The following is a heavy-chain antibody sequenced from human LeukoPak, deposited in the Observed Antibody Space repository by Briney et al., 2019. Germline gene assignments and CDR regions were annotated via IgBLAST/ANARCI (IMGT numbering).Heavy chain of an antibody. V-gene: IGHV3-43*01. CDR2: ITWDGGST. Sequence: GGSLRLSCGASGFTFDDYSIHWVRQAPGKSLEWVSLITWDGGSTYYADSVKGRLTISRDNRKNSVYLQMNSLRIKDTAFYYCAKDLGTGSYYEAFDYWGQGTLVTVPS. CDR3: AKDLGTGSYYEAFDY. D-gene: IGHD1-26*01. CDR1: GFTFDDYS. J-gene: IGHJ4*02.